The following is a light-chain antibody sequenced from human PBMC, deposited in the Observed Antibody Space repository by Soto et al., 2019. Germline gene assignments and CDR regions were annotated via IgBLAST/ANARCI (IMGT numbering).Light chain of an antibody. V-gene: IGKV3-20*01. Sequence: EIVLTQSPGTLSLSLGERVTLSCRASQSVSSNYLAWYQQKPGQAPRLLIYGVSSRATGIPDRFTGSGSRRDFALTISRLEPEDFAVYYCQQYGRSPYSFGQGTKLEIK. J-gene: IGKJ2*01. CDR1: QSVSSNY. CDR2: GVS. CDR3: QQYGRSPYS.